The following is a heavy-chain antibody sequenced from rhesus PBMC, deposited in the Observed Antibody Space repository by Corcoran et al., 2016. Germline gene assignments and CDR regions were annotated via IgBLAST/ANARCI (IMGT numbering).Heavy chain of an antibody. Sequence: QVQLQESGPGLVKPSETLSLTCAVSGGSISSSYYYWSWIRQAPGKGLEWIGYISYSGSTSYNPSLKSRVTISRDASKNLFSLKLSSVTAADTAVYYCARGRSYSGSYYYWGQGVLVTVSS. D-gene: IGHD3-16*01. CDR3: ARGRSYSGSYYY. CDR2: ISYSGST. J-gene: IGHJ4*01. V-gene: IGHV4-122*02. CDR1: GGSISSSYYY.